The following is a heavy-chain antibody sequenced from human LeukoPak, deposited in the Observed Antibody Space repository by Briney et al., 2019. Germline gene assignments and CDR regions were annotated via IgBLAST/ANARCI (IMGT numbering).Heavy chain of an antibody. D-gene: IGHD4-17*01. CDR3: AKGPTVTTYGY. J-gene: IGHJ4*02. Sequence: GGSLRLSCTASGFTFSTYAMAWVRQAPGKGLEWVSGISAGASSTYYADSVKGHFTISRDNSKNTLYLQMNSLRVEDTAMYYCAKGPTVTTYGYWGRGTPVTVSS. V-gene: IGHV3-23*01. CDR1: GFTFSTYA. CDR2: ISAGASST.